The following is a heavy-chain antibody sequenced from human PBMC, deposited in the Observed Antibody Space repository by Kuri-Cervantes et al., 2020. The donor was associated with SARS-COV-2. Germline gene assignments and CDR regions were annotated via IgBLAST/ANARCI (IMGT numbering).Heavy chain of an antibody. CDR2: ISSSSFYI. J-gene: IGHJ6*02. V-gene: IGHV3-21*01. CDR1: GFTFSSYS. CDR3: ARAGVKDIVATITSYYYYYGMDV. D-gene: IGHD5-12*01. Sequence: GESLKISCAASGFTFSSYSMNWVRQAPGKGLEWVSSISSSSFYIYYADSVKGRFTISRDNAKNSLYLQMNSLRAEDTAVYYCARAGVKDIVATITSYYYYYGMDVWGRGTTVTDSS.